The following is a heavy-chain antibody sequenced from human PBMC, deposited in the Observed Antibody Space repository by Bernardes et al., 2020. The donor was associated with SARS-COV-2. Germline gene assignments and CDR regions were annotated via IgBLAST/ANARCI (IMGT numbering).Heavy chain of an antibody. D-gene: IGHD1-26*01. CDR2: ISSSGSTI. V-gene: IGHV3-11*01. CDR1: GFTFSDYY. Sequence: GGSLRLSCAASGFTFSDYYMSWIRQAPGKGLEWVSYISSSGSTIYYADSVKGRFTISRDNAKNSLYLQMNSLRAEDTAVYYCARDKEVGATVYGMDVWGQGTTVTVSS. CDR3: ARDKEVGATVYGMDV. J-gene: IGHJ6*02.